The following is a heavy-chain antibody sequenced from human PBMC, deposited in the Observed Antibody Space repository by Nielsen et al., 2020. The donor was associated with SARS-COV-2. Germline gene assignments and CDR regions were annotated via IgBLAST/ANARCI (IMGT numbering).Heavy chain of an antibody. Sequence: ETLSLTCAASGFTFSSYAMNWVRQAPGKGLEWVSAISGSGVSTYYADSVKGRFTISRDNSKNTLYLQMNSLRVEDTAIFYCAKDFGATVVPNDAFDIWGQGTMVTVSS. D-gene: IGHD4-23*01. CDR1: GFTFSSYA. V-gene: IGHV3-23*01. CDR3: AKDFGATVVPNDAFDI. J-gene: IGHJ3*02. CDR2: ISGSGVST.